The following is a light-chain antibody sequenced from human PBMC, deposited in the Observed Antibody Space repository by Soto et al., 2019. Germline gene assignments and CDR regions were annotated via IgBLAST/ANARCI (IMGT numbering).Light chain of an antibody. Sequence: QSALTQSASVSGSPGQSITISCTGTSSDVGGYNYVSWYQQYPGKAPKLMIYEVSNRPSGVSNRFSGSKSGNTASLTISGLQAEDEADYYCSSYTSSGTWVFGGGTKVTVL. CDR3: SSYTSSGTWV. V-gene: IGLV2-14*01. CDR1: SSDVGGYNY. CDR2: EVS. J-gene: IGLJ3*02.